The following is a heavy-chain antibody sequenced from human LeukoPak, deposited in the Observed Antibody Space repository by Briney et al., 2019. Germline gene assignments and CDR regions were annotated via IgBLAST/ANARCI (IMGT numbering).Heavy chain of an antibody. Sequence: GGSLRLSCAASGFTFSSYGMHWVCQAPGKGLEWVAVISYDGSNKYYADSVKGRFTISRDNSKNTLYLQMNSLRAEDTAVYYCARDLAIAVAAHFDYWGQGTLVTVSS. J-gene: IGHJ4*02. D-gene: IGHD6-19*01. CDR2: ISYDGSNK. V-gene: IGHV3-30*19. CDR1: GFTFSSYG. CDR3: ARDLAIAVAAHFDY.